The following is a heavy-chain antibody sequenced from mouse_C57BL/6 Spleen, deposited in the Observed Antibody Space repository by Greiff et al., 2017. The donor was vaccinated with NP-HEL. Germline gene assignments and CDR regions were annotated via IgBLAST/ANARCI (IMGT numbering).Heavy chain of an antibody. CDR3: TRRYDIYYAMDY. Sequence: EVMLVESGGGLVQPGGSMKLSCAASGFTFSDAWMDWVRQSPEKGLEWVAEIRNKANNHATYYAESVKGRFTISRDDSKSSVYLQMNSLRAEDTGIYYCTRRYDIYYAMDYWGQGTSVTVSS. J-gene: IGHJ4*01. CDR2: IRNKANNHAT. V-gene: IGHV6-6*01. CDR1: GFTFSDAW. D-gene: IGHD2-3*01.